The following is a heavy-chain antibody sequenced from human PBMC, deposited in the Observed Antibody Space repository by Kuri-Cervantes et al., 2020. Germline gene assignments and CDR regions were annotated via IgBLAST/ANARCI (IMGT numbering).Heavy chain of an antibody. Sequence: GGSLRLSCAASGFTFSSYSMNWVRQAPGKGLEWVSSISSSSSYIYYADSVKGRFTISRDNAKNSLYLQMNSLRAEDTAVYYCARGVGSSGYYGGWFDPWGQGTLVTVSS. CDR3: ARGVGSSGYYGGWFDP. J-gene: IGHJ5*02. CDR1: GFTFSSYS. V-gene: IGHV3-21*03. D-gene: IGHD3-22*01. CDR2: ISSSSSYI.